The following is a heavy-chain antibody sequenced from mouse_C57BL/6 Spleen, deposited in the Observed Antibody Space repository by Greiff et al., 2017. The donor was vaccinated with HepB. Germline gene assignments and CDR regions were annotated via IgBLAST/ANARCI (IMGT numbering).Heavy chain of an antibody. J-gene: IGHJ4*01. CDR1: GYSFTSYY. CDR2: IYPGSGNT. D-gene: IGHD3-3*01. Sequence: QVQLQQSGPELVKPGASVKISCKASGYSFTSYYIHWVKQRPGQGLEWIGWIYPGSGNTKYNEKFKGKATLTADTSSSTAYMQLSSLTSEDSAVYYCAREGTRYAMDYWGQGTSVTVSS. CDR3: AREGTRYAMDY. V-gene: IGHV1-66*01.